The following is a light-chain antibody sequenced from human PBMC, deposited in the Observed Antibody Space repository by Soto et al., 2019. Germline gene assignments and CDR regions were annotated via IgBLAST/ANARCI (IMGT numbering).Light chain of an antibody. CDR2: KAS. CDR3: QQYDNLLT. CDR1: QSISSW. V-gene: IGKV1-5*03. Sequence: DIQMTQSPSTLSASVGDRVTITCRASQSISSWLAWYQQKPGKAPKLLIYKASSLESGVPSRFSGSGSGTEFTLTISSLQPDDIATYYCQQYDNLLTFGGGTKVDI. J-gene: IGKJ4*01.